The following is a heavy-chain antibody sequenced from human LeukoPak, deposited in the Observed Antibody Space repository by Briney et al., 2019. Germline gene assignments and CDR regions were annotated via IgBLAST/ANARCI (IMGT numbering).Heavy chain of an antibody. CDR1: GGSISSSSYY. CDR2: IYYSGST. D-gene: IGHD2-15*01. CDR3: ARRGGYCSGVSCLSWFDP. V-gene: IGHV4-39*01. Sequence: SETLSLTCNASGGSISSSSYYWGWIRQPPGKGLEYIGSIYYSGSTYYNPSLKSRVTISVDTSKNQFSLKLSSVTAADTAVYYCARRGGYCSGVSCLSWFDPWGQGTLVTVSS. J-gene: IGHJ5*02.